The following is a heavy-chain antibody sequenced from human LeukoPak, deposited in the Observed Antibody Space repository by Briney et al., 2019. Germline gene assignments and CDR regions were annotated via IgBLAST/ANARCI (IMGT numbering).Heavy chain of an antibody. J-gene: IGHJ4*02. Sequence: GGSLRLSCAASGFTFSSYGMSWVRQAPGKGLEWVSAISGSTGRTYYADSVKGRFAISRDNSKNTLYLQMNNLRAEDTAVYYCAPRVVGSAPFDYWGQGTLVTVSS. CDR2: ISGSTGRT. CDR3: APRVVGSAPFDY. CDR1: GFTFSSYG. V-gene: IGHV3-23*01. D-gene: IGHD2-15*01.